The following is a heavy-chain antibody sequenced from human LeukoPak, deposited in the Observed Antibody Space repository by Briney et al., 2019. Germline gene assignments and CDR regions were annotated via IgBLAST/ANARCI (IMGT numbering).Heavy chain of an antibody. Sequence: PGGSLRLSCAASGFTFSSYAMSWVRQAPGKGLEWVSAISGSGGSTYYADSVKGRFTISRDNAKNTLYLQMNSLRAEDTAVYYCARDRRLYYYDSRDAFDIWGQGTMVTVSS. CDR2: ISGSGGST. CDR3: ARDRRLYYYDSRDAFDI. J-gene: IGHJ3*02. D-gene: IGHD3-22*01. V-gene: IGHV3-23*01. CDR1: GFTFSSYA.